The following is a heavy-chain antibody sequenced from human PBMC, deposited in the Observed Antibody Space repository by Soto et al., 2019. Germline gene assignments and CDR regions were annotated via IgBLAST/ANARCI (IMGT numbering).Heavy chain of an antibody. CDR2: IYYSGST. D-gene: IGHD4-17*01. V-gene: IGHV4-59*01. CDR1: GGSISSYY. J-gene: IGHJ4*02. Sequence: PSETLSLTCTVSGGSISSYYWSWIRQSPGKGLEWIGYIYYSGSTNYNPSLKSRVTISVDTSKNQFSLKLSSVTAADTAVYYCARSYGDYINFDYWGQGTLGTVSS. CDR3: ARSYGDYINFDY.